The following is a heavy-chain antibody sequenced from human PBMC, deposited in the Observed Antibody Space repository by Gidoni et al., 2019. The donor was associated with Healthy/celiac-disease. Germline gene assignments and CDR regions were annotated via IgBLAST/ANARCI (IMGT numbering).Heavy chain of an antibody. V-gene: IGHV4-34*01. CDR3: ARAKRITGTTSSYYYYGMDV. CDR2: INHSGST. Sequence: QVQLQQWGAGLLKPSETLSLTCAVYGGSFSGYYWRWIRQPPGKGLEWIGEINHSGSTNYNPSLKSRVTISVDTSKNQFSLKLSSVTAADTAVYYCARAKRITGTTSSYYYYGMDVWGKGTTVTVSS. D-gene: IGHD1-7*01. CDR1: GGSFSGYY. J-gene: IGHJ6*04.